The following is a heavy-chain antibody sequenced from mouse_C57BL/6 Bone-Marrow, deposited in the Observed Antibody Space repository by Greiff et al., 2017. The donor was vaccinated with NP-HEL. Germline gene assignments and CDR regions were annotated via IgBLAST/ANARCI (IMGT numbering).Heavy chain of an antibody. V-gene: IGHV1-19*01. CDR2: INPYNGGT. J-gene: IGHJ2*01. CDR1: GYTFTDYY. Sequence: VQLQQSGPVLVKPGASVKMSCKASGYTFTDYYMNWVKQSHGKSLEWIGVINPYNGGTSYNEKLKGKVTLTVDKSSSTPYMELNSLTSEDAAVNYCASQAWLRRVLDYWGQGTTLTVSA. D-gene: IGHD2-2*01. CDR3: ASQAWLRRVLDY.